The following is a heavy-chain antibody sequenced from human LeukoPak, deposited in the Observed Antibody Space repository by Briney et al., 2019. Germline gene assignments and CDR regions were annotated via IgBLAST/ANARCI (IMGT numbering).Heavy chain of an antibody. J-gene: IGHJ5*02. CDR2: IYHSGST. CDR3: ARDNRYCIGGSCYSVWFDP. Sequence: SETLSLTCTVSGYSISSGYYWGWIRQPPGKGLEWIGSIYHSGSTYYNPSLKSRVTISVDTSKNQFSLKLSSVTAADTAVYYCARDNRYCIGGSCYSVWFDPWGQGTLVTVSS. D-gene: IGHD2-15*01. CDR1: GYSISSGYY. V-gene: IGHV4-38-2*02.